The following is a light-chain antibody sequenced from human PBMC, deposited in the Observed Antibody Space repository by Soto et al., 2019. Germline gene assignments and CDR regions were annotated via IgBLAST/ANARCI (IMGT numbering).Light chain of an antibody. CDR3: QQYGSSPIT. CDR1: QSVSSF. J-gene: IGKJ5*01. Sequence: EIVMTQSPATLSLSPGERATLSCRASQSVSSFLAWYQQTPGQAPRLLIYDASNRATGIPDRFSGSGSGTDFTLTISRLEPEDFAVYYCQQYGSSPITFGQGTRLEIK. V-gene: IGKV3-20*01. CDR2: DAS.